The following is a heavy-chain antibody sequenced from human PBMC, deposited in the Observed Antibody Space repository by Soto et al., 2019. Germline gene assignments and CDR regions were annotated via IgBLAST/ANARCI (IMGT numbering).Heavy chain of an antibody. D-gene: IGHD3-22*01. CDR1: GYPFTGYY. Sequence: ASVKVSCKASGYPFTGYYMHWVRQAPGQGLEWMGWINPNSGGTNYAQKFQGRVTMTRDTSISTAYMELSRLRSDDTAVYYCARDYGDYYDSSGYYPRGGYFDYWGQGTLVTVSS. V-gene: IGHV1-2*02. CDR2: INPNSGGT. CDR3: ARDYGDYYDSSGYYPRGGYFDY. J-gene: IGHJ4*02.